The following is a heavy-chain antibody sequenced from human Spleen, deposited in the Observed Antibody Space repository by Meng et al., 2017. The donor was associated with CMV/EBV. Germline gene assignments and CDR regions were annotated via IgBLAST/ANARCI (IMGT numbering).Heavy chain of an antibody. CDR1: GFTFSSYW. J-gene: IGHJ5*02. V-gene: IGHV3-74*01. CDR2: INSDGSST. D-gene: IGHD3-22*01. Sequence: GESLKISCAASGFTFSSYWMHWVHQAPGKGLVWVSRINSDGSSTSYADSVKGRFTISRDNAKNTLYLQMNSLRAEDTAVYYCARESFYYDSSGYHWGQGTLVTVSS. CDR3: ARESFYYDSSGYH.